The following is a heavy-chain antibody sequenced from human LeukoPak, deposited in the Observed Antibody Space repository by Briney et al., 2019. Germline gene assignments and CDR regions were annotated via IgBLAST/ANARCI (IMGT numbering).Heavy chain of an antibody. V-gene: IGHV1-2*02. Sequence: ASVKVSCKASGYTFTGYYMHWVRQAPGQGLEWMGWINPNSGGTNYAQKFQGRVTMTRDTSISTAYMELSRLRSDDTAVYYCARNIQGGYGMDVWGQGTTVTVSS. CDR3: ARNIQGGYGMDV. CDR2: INPNSGGT. CDR1: GYTFTGYY. D-gene: IGHD3-16*01. J-gene: IGHJ6*02.